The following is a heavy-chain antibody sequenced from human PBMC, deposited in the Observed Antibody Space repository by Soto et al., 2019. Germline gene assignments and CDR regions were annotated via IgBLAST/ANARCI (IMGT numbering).Heavy chain of an antibody. CDR2: SSWNSGSI. J-gene: IGHJ4*02. CDR1: GFTFDDYA. D-gene: IGHD3-10*01. V-gene: IGHV3-9*01. CDR3: GKDRGFTRGALVRRVIIGGYFDY. Sequence: EVQLVESGGGLVQPGRSLRLSCAASGFTFDDYAMHWVRQAPGKGLEWVSGSSWNSGSIGYADSVKGRFTISRDNAKNSLYLTINSLRAKHTALYDCGKDRGFTRGALVRRVIIGGYFDYWGQGTLVTVSS.